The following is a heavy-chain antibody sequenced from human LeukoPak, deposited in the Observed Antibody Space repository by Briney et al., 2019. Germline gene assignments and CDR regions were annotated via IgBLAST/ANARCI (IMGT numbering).Heavy chain of an antibody. V-gene: IGHV3-23*01. CDR1: GFTFRSYA. J-gene: IGHJ4*02. CDR2: ISGSGGST. Sequence: SGGSLRLSCAASGFTFRSYAMSWARQAPGKGLEWVSTISGSGGSTYYADSVKGRFTISRDNSKNTLYLQMNSLRAEDTAVYYCAKDYGDNYGLYYFDYWGQGTLVTVSS. CDR3: AKDYGDNYGLYYFDY. D-gene: IGHD5-18*01.